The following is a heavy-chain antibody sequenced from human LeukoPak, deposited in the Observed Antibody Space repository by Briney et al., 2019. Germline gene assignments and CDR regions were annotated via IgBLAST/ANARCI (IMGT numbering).Heavy chain of an antibody. CDR1: GYTVSSNY. Sequence: GGSLRLSCAASGYTVSSNYMSWVRQAPGKGLEWVSVIYSGGRTSYADSVKGRFTISRDNSKNTLYLQMNSLRAEDTAVYHCASSSGWYEYFQHWGQGTLVTVSS. D-gene: IGHD6-19*01. V-gene: IGHV3-53*01. J-gene: IGHJ1*01. CDR2: IYSGGRT. CDR3: ASSSGWYEYFQH.